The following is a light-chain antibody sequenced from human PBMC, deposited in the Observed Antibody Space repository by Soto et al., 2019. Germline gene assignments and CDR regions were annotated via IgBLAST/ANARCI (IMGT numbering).Light chain of an antibody. CDR3: QQTFRPPPWT. CDR1: HNINNC. Sequence: DIQLTQSPSSLSAHVGDRVTITCRTSHNINNCLNWYRQRPGEAPELLIYGASGFRGSVSTRFSGSGSGTDFTLTSSGLQPEDSETYYCQQTFRPPPWTLGQGT. CDR2: GAS. V-gene: IGKV1-39*01. J-gene: IGKJ1*01.